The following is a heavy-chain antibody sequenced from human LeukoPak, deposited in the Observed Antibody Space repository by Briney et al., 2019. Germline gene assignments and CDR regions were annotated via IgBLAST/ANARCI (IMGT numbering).Heavy chain of an antibody. CDR1: GFTFNNYA. Sequence: GGSLRLSCAASGFTFNNYAMTWVRQAPGKGLEWVSAISGSGGSTYYADAVKGRFTISRDNSKNTLYLQMGSLRAGDMALYYCARDLRGAADYWGQGTLVTVSS. V-gene: IGHV3-23*01. CDR2: ISGSGGST. J-gene: IGHJ4*02. D-gene: IGHD1-26*01. CDR3: ARDLRGAADY.